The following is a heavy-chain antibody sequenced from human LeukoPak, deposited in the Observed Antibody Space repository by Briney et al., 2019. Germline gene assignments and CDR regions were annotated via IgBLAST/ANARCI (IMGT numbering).Heavy chain of an antibody. CDR1: GGTFSSYA. V-gene: IGHV1-69*04. CDR3: ARGGELVSGDIVVVPAAIPYYYYYDMDV. CDR2: IIPILGIA. Sequence: SVKVSCKASGGTFSSYAISWVRQAPGQGLEWMGRIIPILGIANYAQKFQGRVTITADKSTSTAYMELSSLRSEDTAVYYCARGGELVSGDIVVVPAAIPYYYYYDMDVWGQGTTVTVSS. D-gene: IGHD2-2*01. J-gene: IGHJ6*02.